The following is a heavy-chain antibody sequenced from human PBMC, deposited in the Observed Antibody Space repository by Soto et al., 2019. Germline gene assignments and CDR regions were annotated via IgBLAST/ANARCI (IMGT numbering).Heavy chain of an antibody. CDR3: ARDMVSTIGDFDF. D-gene: IGHD5-12*01. CDR1: GYTFIGYY. V-gene: IGHV1-2*02. CDR2: INPNSGAT. J-gene: IGHJ4*02. Sequence: ASVKVSCKASGYTFIGYYLHWVRQAPGQGLEWMGWINPNSGATNYAQKFQGRVTMTRDTPITTAYMELSRLRSDDTAVYYCARDMVSTIGDFDFWGQATLVTVSS.